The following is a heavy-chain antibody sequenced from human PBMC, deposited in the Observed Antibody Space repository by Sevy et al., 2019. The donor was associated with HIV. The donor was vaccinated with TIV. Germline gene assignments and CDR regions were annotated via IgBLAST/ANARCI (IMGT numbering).Heavy chain of an antibody. J-gene: IGHJ6*02. Sequence: GGSLRLSCAASGFTFSGSAMHWVRQASGKGLEWVGRIRSKANSYATAYAASVKGSFTISRDDSKNTAYLQMNSLKTEDTAVYYCTRWGYCSGGSCVELNYYYYYGMDVWGQGTTVTVSS. CDR1: GFTFSGSA. CDR3: TRWGYCSGGSCVELNYYYYYGMDV. CDR2: IRSKANSYAT. D-gene: IGHD2-15*01. V-gene: IGHV3-73*01.